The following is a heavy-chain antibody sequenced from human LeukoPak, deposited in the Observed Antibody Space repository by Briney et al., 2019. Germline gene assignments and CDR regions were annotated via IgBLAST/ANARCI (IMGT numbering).Heavy chain of an antibody. D-gene: IGHD1-1*01. V-gene: IGHV4-34*01. CDR2: INHSGST. J-gene: IGHJ4*02. CDR1: GGSFSGYY. CDR3: ARGVRLFFDY. Sequence: SETLSLTCAVYGGSFSGYYWSWIRQPPGKGLEWIGEINHSGSTNYNPSLKSRVTISVDTSKNQFSLKLSSVTAADTAVYYCARGVRLFFDYWGQGTLVTVSS.